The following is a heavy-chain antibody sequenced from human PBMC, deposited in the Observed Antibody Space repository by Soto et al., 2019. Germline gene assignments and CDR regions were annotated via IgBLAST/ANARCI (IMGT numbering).Heavy chain of an antibody. J-gene: IGHJ5*01. D-gene: IGHD3-16*01. CDR1: GFTFSSYA. CDR2: MGGSGRST. V-gene: IGHV3-23*01. Sequence: PGGSLRLSCVASGFTFSSYAMTWVRQAPGKGLEWVSSMGGSGRSTYYTDSVKGRFTISRDNSKSTLYLQMTGLRADDTALYYCAKDLPGEFFPTCLASWGPGTLVTVSS. CDR3: AKDLPGEFFPTCLAS.